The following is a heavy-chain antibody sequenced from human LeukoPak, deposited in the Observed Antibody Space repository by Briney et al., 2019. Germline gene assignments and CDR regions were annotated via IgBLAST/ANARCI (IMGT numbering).Heavy chain of an antibody. D-gene: IGHD3-3*01. V-gene: IGHV1-18*01. CDR2: ISADNGNT. J-gene: IGHJ4*02. CDR3: ARDHPNYAFWSGQEV. CDR1: GYTFTSYG. Sequence: ASVKVSCKASGYTFTSYGISWVRQAPGQGPEWMGWISADNGNTNYAQQLKGRVTMTTDTSTSTAYMELRSLRSDDTAVYSCARDHPNYAFWSGQEVWGQGTLVTVSS.